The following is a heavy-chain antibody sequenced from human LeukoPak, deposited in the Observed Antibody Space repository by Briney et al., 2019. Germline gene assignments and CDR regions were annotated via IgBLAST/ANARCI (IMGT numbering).Heavy chain of an antibody. CDR3: AREHSSSSWFDP. V-gene: IGHV4-31*03. J-gene: IGHJ5*02. CDR1: GGSISSGGYY. CDR2: VYYSGT. Sequence: SETLSPTCTVSGGSISSGGYYWSWIRQHPRKGLEWIGYVYYSGTYYSPSLNSRVTISIDTSKNQFSLKLSSVTAADTAVYYCAREHSSSSWFDPWGQGTLVTVSS. D-gene: IGHD6-13*01.